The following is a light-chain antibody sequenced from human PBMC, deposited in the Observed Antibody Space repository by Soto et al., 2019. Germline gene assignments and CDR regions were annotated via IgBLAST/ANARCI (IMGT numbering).Light chain of an antibody. CDR1: SASVSTNYH. Sequence: QTVVTQEPSFSVSPGGTVTLTCGLTSASVSTNYHPSWYQQTPGQAPRTLIHSTNTRSSGVPDRFSGSILGNKAALTITGAQADDQSDYYCVLYMGSGIWMFGGGTKLTVL. CDR3: VLYMGSGIWM. V-gene: IGLV8-61*01. J-gene: IGLJ3*02. CDR2: STN.